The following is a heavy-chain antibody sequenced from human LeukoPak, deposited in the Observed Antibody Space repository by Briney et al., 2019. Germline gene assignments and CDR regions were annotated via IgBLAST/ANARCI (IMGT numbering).Heavy chain of an antibody. Sequence: SETLSLTCTVSGGSISSSSYYWGWIRQPPGKGLEWIGSMYYSGSTYYNPSVRSRVTISVDTSKNQFSLKLSSVTAADTAVYYCARDRYYYDSSGYLFDYWGQGTLVTVSS. V-gene: IGHV4-39*07. CDR3: ARDRYYYDSSGYLFDY. CDR2: MYYSGST. CDR1: GGSISSSSYY. J-gene: IGHJ4*02. D-gene: IGHD3-22*01.